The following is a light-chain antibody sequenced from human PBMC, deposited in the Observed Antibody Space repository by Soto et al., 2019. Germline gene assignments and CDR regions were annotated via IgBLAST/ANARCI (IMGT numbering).Light chain of an antibody. CDR2: DVT. CDR1: SSDVGGFEY. J-gene: IGLJ1*01. V-gene: IGLV2-14*01. CDR3: GSITRSSTSV. Sequence: SLLSPPASVSGSPGQSITIYCTGTSSDVGGFEYVSWYQHQPGKAPKLIIYDVTKRPSGVSNRFSGSKSGSTASLTISGIQAEDEGDYYCGSITRSSTSVFGTGTKVTVL.